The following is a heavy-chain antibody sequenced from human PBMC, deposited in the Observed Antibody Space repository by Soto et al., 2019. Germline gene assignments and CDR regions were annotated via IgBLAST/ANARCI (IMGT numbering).Heavy chain of an antibody. CDR1: GDSVSSNSAA. J-gene: IGHJ6*02. Sequence: PSQTLSLTCAISGDSVSSNSAAWNWIRQSPSRGLEWLGRTYYRSKWYNDYAVSVKSRITINPDTSKNQFSPQLNSVTPEDTAVYDYEREQAVDYYYYGLDVWGQGTTVTVSS. D-gene: IGHD6-19*01. CDR2: TYYRSKWYN. CDR3: EREQAVDYYYYGLDV. V-gene: IGHV6-1*01.